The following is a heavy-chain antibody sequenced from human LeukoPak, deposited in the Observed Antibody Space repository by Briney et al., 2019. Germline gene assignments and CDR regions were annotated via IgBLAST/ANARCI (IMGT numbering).Heavy chain of an antibody. D-gene: IGHD4-17*01. Sequence: GASVKVSCKASGYTFTSYGISWVRQAPGQGLEWMGRINPNSGGTNYAQKFQGRVTMTRDTSISTAYMELSRLRSDDTAVYYCARSPGGTYGDYPYWGQGTLVTVSS. V-gene: IGHV1-2*06. J-gene: IGHJ4*02. CDR1: GYTFTSYG. CDR3: ARSPGGTYGDYPY. CDR2: INPNSGGT.